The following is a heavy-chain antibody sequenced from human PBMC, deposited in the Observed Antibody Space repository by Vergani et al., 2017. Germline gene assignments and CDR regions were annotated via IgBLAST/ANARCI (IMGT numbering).Heavy chain of an antibody. CDR3: ARHQSRIRSSRYAFDI. D-gene: IGHD2-15*01. V-gene: IGHV4-4*02. J-gene: IGHJ3*02. CDR1: GGSISSSNW. CDR2: IYHSGST. Sequence: QVQLQESGPGLVKTSGTLSLTCAVSGGSISSSNWWSWVRQPPGKGLEWIGEIYHSGSTHYNPSLKSRVTISVDKYKNQCSLELSSVTAASTAVYYCARHQSRIRSSRYAFDIWGQGTMVTVSS.